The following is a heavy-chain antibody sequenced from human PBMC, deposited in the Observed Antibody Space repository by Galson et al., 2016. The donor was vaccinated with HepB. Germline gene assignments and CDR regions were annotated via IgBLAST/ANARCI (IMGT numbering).Heavy chain of an antibody. V-gene: IGHV2-70*17. CDR3: ARAYGGNDDNAFDI. CDR2: IEWDDDK. D-gene: IGHD4-23*01. Sequence: PALVKPTQTLTLTCTISGFSLSTSGMCVSWIRQPPGKALEWLGRIEWDDDKFYSTSLKTRLTISKDTSKNQVVLTMTNVDPVDTATYYCARAYGGNDDNAFDIWGQGTMVTVSS. CDR1: GFSLSTSGMC. J-gene: IGHJ3*02.